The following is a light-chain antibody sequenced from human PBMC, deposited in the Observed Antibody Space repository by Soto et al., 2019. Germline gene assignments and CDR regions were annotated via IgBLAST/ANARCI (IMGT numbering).Light chain of an antibody. J-gene: IGKJ5*01. V-gene: IGKV1D-13*01. CDR1: QGVSNA. CDR3: QQYNDNPRT. Sequence: AIQLTQSPSSLSAFVGDRFTITCRASQGVSNALAWYQQKPGQPPNLLIYDASSLKSGVPSRFSGSGSGTDFTLTISSLQPEDFATYYRQQYNDNPRTFGQGTRLEIK. CDR2: DAS.